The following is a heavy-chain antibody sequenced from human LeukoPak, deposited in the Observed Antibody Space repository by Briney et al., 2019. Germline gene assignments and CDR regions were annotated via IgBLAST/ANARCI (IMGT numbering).Heavy chain of an antibody. V-gene: IGHV4-34*01. J-gene: IGHJ3*02. CDR1: GGSFSGYY. CDR3: ARGSITYADYHDAFDI. D-gene: IGHD3-16*01. CDR2: IYYGGST. Sequence: PSETLSLTCAVYGGSFSGYYWGWIRQPPGKGLEWIASIYYGGSTYSNPSLKSGVTISVDSPRNQFSLRLISVTAADTAVYYCARGSITYADYHDAFDIWGQGTMVTVSS.